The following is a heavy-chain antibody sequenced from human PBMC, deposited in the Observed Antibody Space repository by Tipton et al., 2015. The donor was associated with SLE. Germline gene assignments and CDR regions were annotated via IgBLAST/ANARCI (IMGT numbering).Heavy chain of an antibody. CDR3: AYFGSSGFDY. CDR1: GGSMFAQY. Sequence: TLSLTCTVSGGSMFAQYWSWIRQPPGKGLEWIGYIYYSGSTKYNPSLYSRVALSIDMSKNQFSLNLTSVTAADTAFYYCAYFGSSGFDYWGQGILVTVSS. D-gene: IGHD3-9*01. J-gene: IGHJ4*02. V-gene: IGHV4-59*11. CDR2: IYYSGST.